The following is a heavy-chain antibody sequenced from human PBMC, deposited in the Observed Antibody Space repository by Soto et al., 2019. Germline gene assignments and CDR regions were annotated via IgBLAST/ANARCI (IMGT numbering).Heavy chain of an antibody. D-gene: IGHD4-17*01. V-gene: IGHV4-59*01. Sequence: WSRQPPGKGLEWIGYIYYSGSTNYNPSLKSRVTISVDTSKNQFSLKLSSVTAADTAVYYCAREDDYGDYAAFDIWGQGTMVTVSS. CDR2: IYYSGST. J-gene: IGHJ3*02. CDR3: AREDDYGDYAAFDI.